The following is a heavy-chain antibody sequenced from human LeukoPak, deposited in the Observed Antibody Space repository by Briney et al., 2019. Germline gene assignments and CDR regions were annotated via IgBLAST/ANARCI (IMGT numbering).Heavy chain of an antibody. CDR1: GFTFSGST. CDR2: IRSKANSYAT. V-gene: IGHV3-73*01. Sequence: GGSLRLSCAASGFTFSGSTMHWVRQASGKGLEWVGRIRSKANSYATAYAASVEGRFTISRDDSKNTAYPQMNSLKTEDTAMYYCTRSITGITAHFDYWGQGTLVTVSS. CDR3: TRSITGITAHFDY. J-gene: IGHJ4*02. D-gene: IGHD1-7*01.